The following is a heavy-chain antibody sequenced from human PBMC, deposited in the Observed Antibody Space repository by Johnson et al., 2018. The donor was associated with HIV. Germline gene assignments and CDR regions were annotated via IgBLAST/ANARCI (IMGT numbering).Heavy chain of an antibody. CDR3: ARGIAARVAFDI. CDR2: ISYDGSNK. CDR1: GFTFSSYA. Sequence: QVQLVESGGGVVQPGRSLRLSCAASGFTFSSYAIHWVRQAPGKGLEWVAVISYDGSNKYYAVSVKGRFTISRDNAKNSLYLQMNSLRAEDTAVYYCARGIAARVAFDIWGQGTMVTVSS. J-gene: IGHJ3*02. V-gene: IGHV3-30-3*01. D-gene: IGHD6-13*01.